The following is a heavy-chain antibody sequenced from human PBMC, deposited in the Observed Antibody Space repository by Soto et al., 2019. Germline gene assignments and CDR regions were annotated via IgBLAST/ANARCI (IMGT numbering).Heavy chain of an antibody. CDR3: ARQRTSVVTQAYFDV. J-gene: IGHJ4*02. CDR1: GASISSYY. CDR2: IYYSGST. Sequence: PSETLSLTCTVSGASISSYYWSWIRQPPGKGLEWIGSIYYSGSTYNNPSLRSRVSMSIDTSKDQFSLKLKSVTAADTALYFCARQRTSVVTQAYFDVWGPGSLVTVSS. V-gene: IGHV4-59*04. D-gene: IGHD2-21*02.